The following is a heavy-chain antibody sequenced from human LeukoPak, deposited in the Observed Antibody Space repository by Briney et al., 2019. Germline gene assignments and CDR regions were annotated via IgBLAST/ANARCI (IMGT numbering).Heavy chain of an antibody. CDR2: ISAYNGNT. CDR1: GYTFTSYG. Sequence: GASVKVSCKASGYTFTSYGISWVRQAPGQGLEWMGWISAYNGNTNYAQKLQGRVTMTTDTSTSTAYMELRSLRSDDTAVYYCARDGYYDSSGYYYVGYFQWADWGQGTLVTVSS. CDR3: ARDGYYDSSGYYYVGYFQWAD. V-gene: IGHV1-18*01. D-gene: IGHD3-22*01. J-gene: IGHJ4*02.